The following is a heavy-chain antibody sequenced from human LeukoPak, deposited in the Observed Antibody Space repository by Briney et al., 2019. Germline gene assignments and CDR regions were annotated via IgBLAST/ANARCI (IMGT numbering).Heavy chain of an antibody. Sequence: PGGSLRLSCAASGFTFSSYWMSWVRQAPGKGLEWVANIKQDGSEKYYVDSVKGRFTISRDNAKNSLYLQMNSLGAEDTAVYYCARDPEWHDILTGYYGYWGQGTLVTVSS. CDR1: GFTFSSYW. J-gene: IGHJ4*02. CDR3: ARDPEWHDILTGYYGY. CDR2: IKQDGSEK. D-gene: IGHD3-9*01. V-gene: IGHV3-7*01.